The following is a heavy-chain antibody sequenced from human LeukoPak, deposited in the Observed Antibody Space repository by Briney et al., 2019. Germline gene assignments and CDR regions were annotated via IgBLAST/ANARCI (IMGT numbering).Heavy chain of an antibody. CDR3: AKGRRPYYYDSSGYFPFDY. D-gene: IGHD3-22*01. Sequence: PGGSLRLSCAASGFTVSSNSMNWVRQAPGKGLEWVSVIYSGGSTYYADSVKGRFTISRDNSKNTLYLQMNSLRAEDTAVYYCAKGRRPYYYDSSGYFPFDYWGQGTLVTVSS. J-gene: IGHJ4*02. CDR2: IYSGGST. CDR1: GFTVSSNS. V-gene: IGHV3-53*01.